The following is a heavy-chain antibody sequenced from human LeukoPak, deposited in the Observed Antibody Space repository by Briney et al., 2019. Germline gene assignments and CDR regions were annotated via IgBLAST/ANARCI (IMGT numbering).Heavy chain of an antibody. CDR3: AREVDYVFDF. Sequence: GGSLRLSCAASGFTLSSFGVVWVRQAPGKGLEWVSSISSSGSYISYADSVKGRFTISRDNAKNSLYLQMSSLRAEDTAVYYCAREVDYVFDFRGQGTLVTVSS. V-gene: IGHV3-21*01. D-gene: IGHD4-17*01. CDR1: GFTLSSFG. CDR2: ISSSGSYI. J-gene: IGHJ4*02.